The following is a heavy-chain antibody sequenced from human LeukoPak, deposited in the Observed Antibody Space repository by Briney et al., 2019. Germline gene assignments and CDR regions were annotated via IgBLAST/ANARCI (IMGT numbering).Heavy chain of an antibody. D-gene: IGHD2-8*01. CDR1: GFTFSSYA. V-gene: IGHV3-23*01. CDR3: AKDRSCTNDICHGDFDY. J-gene: IGHJ4*02. Sequence: GGSLRLSCAASGFTFSSYAVSWVRQAPGKGLEWDSSISGSGGSTYSADSVKGRFTISRDNSKNTLYLQMNSLRAEDTALYYCAKDRSCTNDICHGDFDYRGQGTLVTVSS. CDR2: ISGSGGST.